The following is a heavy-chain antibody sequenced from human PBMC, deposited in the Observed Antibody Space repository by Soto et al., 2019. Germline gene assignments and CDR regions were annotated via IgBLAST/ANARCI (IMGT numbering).Heavy chain of an antibody. CDR3: AKDLDGMDV. CDR1: GFTFSSYG. J-gene: IGHJ6*02. Sequence: QVQLVESGGGVVQPGRSLRLSCAASGFTFSSYGMHWVRQAPGKGLEWVAVISYDGSNKYYADSVKGRFTISRDNSKNTLYLQTNSLRAEDTAVYYCAKDLDGMDVWGQGTTVTVSS. D-gene: IGHD3-16*01. V-gene: IGHV3-30*18. CDR2: ISYDGSNK.